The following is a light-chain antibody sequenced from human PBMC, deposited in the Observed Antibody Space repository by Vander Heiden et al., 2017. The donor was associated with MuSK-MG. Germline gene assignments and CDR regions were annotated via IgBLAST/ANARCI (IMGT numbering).Light chain of an antibody. CDR1: NSDIGKNA. V-gene: IGLV1-44*01. J-gene: IGLJ2*01. CDR3: AAWHGSLNGVV. CDR2: SNN. Sequence: QSVLTQPPSASGTPGPRVTISCSGSNSDIGKNAVDWYQQLPGTAPKLLMYSNNQRPSGVPDRFSGSKSGTSASLAISGLQSEDEADYYCAAWHGSLNGVVFGGGTKLTVL.